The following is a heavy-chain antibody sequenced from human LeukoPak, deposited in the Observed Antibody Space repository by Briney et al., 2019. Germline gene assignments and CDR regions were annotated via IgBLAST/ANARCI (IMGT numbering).Heavy chain of an antibody. J-gene: IGHJ6*02. CDR3: AREGIVVVVAANSPSDYYYCGMDV. V-gene: IGHV1-69*04. Sequence: ASVKVSCKASGGTFSSYAISWVRQAPEQGLEWMGRIIPILGIANYAQKFQGRVTITADKSTSTAYMELSSLRSEDTAVYYCAREGIVVVVAANSPSDYYYCGMDVWGQGTTVTVSS. D-gene: IGHD2-15*01. CDR2: IIPILGIA. CDR1: GGTFSSYA.